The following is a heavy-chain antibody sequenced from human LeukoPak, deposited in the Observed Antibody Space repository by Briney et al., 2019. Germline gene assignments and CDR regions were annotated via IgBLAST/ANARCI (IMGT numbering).Heavy chain of an antibody. V-gene: IGHV1-69*13. CDR3: ARTFGPYYFDY. CDR2: IVPLFGTA. CDR1: GDNFSTYA. D-gene: IGHD3/OR15-3a*01. Sequence: RASVKVSCKASGDNFSTYAISWVRQAPGQGLEWMGGIVPLFGTASYAENFQGRITFTAEDESTTTVYMELSSLTSEDTAVYFCARTFGPYYFDYWGQGTLVTVSS. J-gene: IGHJ4*02.